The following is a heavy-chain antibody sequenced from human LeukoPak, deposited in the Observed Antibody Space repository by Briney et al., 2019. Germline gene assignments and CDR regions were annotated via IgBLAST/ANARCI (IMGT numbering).Heavy chain of an antibody. CDR2: IYYSGST. Sequence: SETLSLTCTVSVGXISXXXXXXTXXXPXKXXEXIGYIYYSGSTNYTPSLKSRVTISVDASTNQFSMKLSSVTAADTAVYYCGRFLYSSSYAFDIWGQGTMVTVSS. CDR3: GRFLYSSSYAFDI. V-gene: IGHV4-59*01. J-gene: IGHJ3*02. D-gene: IGHD6-13*01. CDR1: VGXISXXX.